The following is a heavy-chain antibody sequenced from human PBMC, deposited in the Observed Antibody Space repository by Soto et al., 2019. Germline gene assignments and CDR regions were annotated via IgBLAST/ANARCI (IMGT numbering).Heavy chain of an antibody. CDR2: IYYSRST. CDR1: GGSISSGGYY. V-gene: IGHV4-31*03. D-gene: IGHD6-6*01. CDR3: AGERGLGSSLDY. Sequence: QVQLQESGPGLVKPSQTLSLTCTVSGGSISSGGYYWSWIRQHPGKGLEWIGYIYYSRSTYYNPSLKSRVTISVDTSKDQFSLKLSSVTAADAAVYYCAGERGLGSSLDYWGQGTLVTFSS. J-gene: IGHJ4*02.